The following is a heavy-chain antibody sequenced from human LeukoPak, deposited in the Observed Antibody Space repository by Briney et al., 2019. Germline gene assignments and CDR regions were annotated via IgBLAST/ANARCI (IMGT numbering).Heavy chain of an antibody. D-gene: IGHD6-19*01. V-gene: IGHV3-23*01. CDR1: GFTFSSYA. CDR3: AKARLAVADYYYGMDV. J-gene: IGHJ6*02. Sequence: GGSLRLSCAASGFTFSSYAMSWVRQAPGKGLEWVSAMSGSGGSTYYADSVKGRFTISRDNSRNTLYLQMNSLRAEDTAVYYCAKARLAVADYYYGMDVWGQGTTVTVSS. CDR2: MSGSGGST.